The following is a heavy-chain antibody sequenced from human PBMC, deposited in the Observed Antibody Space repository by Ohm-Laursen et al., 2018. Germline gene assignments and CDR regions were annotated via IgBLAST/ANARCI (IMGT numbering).Heavy chain of an antibody. D-gene: IGHD1-26*01. CDR3: ARRANSAFPYYLDY. CDR1: GGSISSYY. Sequence: SETLSLTCTVSGGSISSYYWSWVRQPPGKGLEWIGYIHNSGNTNYNPSLKSRVTIATDTSKNHLSLKLSSVTAADTAVYYCARRANSAFPYYLDYWGQGTLVTVSS. CDR2: IHNSGNT. V-gene: IGHV4-59*08. J-gene: IGHJ4*02.